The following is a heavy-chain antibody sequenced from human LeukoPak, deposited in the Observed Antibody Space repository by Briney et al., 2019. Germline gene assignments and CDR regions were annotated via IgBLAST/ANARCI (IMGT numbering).Heavy chain of an antibody. V-gene: IGHV3-23*01. Sequence: GGSLRLSCAASGFTFGSYAMSWVRQAPGKGLEWVSAISGSGGSTYYADSVKGRFTISRDNSKNTLYLQMNSLRAEDTAVYYCAKARSPRSGWYYWGQGTLVTVSS. D-gene: IGHD6-19*01. CDR3: AKARSPRSGWYY. CDR1: GFTFGSYA. J-gene: IGHJ4*02. CDR2: ISGSGGST.